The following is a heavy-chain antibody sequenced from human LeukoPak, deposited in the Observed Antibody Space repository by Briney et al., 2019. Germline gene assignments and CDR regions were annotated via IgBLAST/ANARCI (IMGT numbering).Heavy chain of an antibody. V-gene: IGHV3-48*03. Sequence: GGSLRLSCAASGFTFSSYEMNWVRQAPGKGLEWVSHISSSGSTIYYADSVKGRFTISRDNAKNSLYLQMNSLRAEDTAVYYCARETMVVNDAFDIWGQGTMVTVSS. CDR3: ARETMVVNDAFDI. D-gene: IGHD4-23*01. CDR1: GFTFSSYE. J-gene: IGHJ3*02. CDR2: ISSSGSTI.